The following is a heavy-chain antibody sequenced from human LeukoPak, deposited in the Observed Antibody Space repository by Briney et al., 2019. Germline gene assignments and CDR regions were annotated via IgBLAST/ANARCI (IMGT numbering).Heavy chain of an antibody. CDR1: GGTFSSYA. D-gene: IGHD5-18*01. CDR3: ARGQFKGQLSPLRASDY. CDR2: IIPILGIA. V-gene: IGHV1-69*04. J-gene: IGHJ4*02. Sequence: ASVKVSCKASGGTFSSYAISWVRQAPGQGLEWMGRIIPILGIANYAQKFQGRVTMTRNTSISTAYMELSSLRSEDTAVYYCARGQFKGQLSPLRASDYWGQGTLVTVSS.